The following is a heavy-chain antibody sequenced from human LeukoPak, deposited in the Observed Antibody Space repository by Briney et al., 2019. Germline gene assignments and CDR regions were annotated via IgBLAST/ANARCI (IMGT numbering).Heavy chain of an antibody. CDR1: GYTLTELS. CDR3: ATNSARAIAARPGDGYYYYMDV. D-gene: IGHD6-6*01. J-gene: IGHJ6*03. CDR2: FDPEDGET. V-gene: IGHV1-24*01. Sequence: ASVKVSCKVSGYTLTELSMHWVRHAPGKGLEWMGGFDPEDGETIYAQKFQGRVTMTEDTSTDTAYMELSSLRSEDTAVYYCATNSARAIAARPGDGYYYYMDVWGKGTTVTVSS.